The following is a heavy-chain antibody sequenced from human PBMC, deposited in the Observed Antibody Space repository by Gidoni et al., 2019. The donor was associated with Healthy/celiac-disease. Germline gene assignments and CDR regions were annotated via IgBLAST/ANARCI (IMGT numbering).Heavy chain of an antibody. CDR3: ARDSIYYYYMDV. CDR1: GFTFSSYA. V-gene: IGHV3-30-3*01. CDR2: ISYDGSNK. J-gene: IGHJ6*03. Sequence: QVRLVESGGGVVQPGGSLRHSCAAPGFTFSSYAMHWVRQAPGQGRECVAVISYDGSNKYYADSVKGRFTISRDNSKNTLYLQMNSLRAEDTAVYYCARDSIYYYYMDVWGKGTTVTVSS.